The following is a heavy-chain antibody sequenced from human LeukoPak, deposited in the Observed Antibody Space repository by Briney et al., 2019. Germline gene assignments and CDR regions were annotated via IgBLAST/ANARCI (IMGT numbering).Heavy chain of an antibody. CDR2: VHLSGAT. CDR1: GGSITTTNW. Sequence: PSGTLSLTCAVSGGSITTTNWWSWVRQPPGKGLEWIGEVHLSGATNYNPSLESRVSMSIDKSKNHLSLEVTSVAAADTAIYYCTRESGAFSPFGFWGQGTLLTVSS. D-gene: IGHD1-26*01. J-gene: IGHJ4*02. V-gene: IGHV4-4*02. CDR3: TRESGAFSPFGF.